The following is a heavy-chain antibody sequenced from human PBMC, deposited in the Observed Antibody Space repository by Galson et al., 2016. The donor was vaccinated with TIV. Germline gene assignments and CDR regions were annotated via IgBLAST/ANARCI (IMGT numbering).Heavy chain of an antibody. J-gene: IGHJ4*02. CDR3: ARDGPLFGVEFDY. Sequence: SLRLSCAASGFTFSSSEMIWVRQAPGKGLEWVSYMSGSGSVRYYADSVRGRFTISRDNAKNSLYLQMNSLRAEDTAVYYCARDGPLFGVEFDYWGQGTLVTVSS. D-gene: IGHD3-3*01. CDR2: MSGSGSVR. CDR1: GFTFSSSE. V-gene: IGHV3-48*03.